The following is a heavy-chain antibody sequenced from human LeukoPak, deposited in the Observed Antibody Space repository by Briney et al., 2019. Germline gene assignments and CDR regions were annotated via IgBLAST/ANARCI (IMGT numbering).Heavy chain of an antibody. CDR3: ARVWSAFDV. J-gene: IGHJ3*01. D-gene: IGHD3-3*01. V-gene: IGHV3-7*04. Sequence: GGSLRLSCAASGFTFSNYWMSWVRQAPGKGLEWVANIREDGSEKYYVDSVKGQFTISRDNAKNSLFLQMDSLRAEDTAVYYCARVWSAFDVWGQGAMVTVSS. CDR1: GFTFSNYW. CDR2: IREDGSEK.